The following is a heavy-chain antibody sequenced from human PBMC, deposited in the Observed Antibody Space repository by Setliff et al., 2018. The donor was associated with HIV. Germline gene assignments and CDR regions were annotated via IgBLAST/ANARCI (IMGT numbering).Heavy chain of an antibody. D-gene: IGHD2-21*02. Sequence: SETLSLTCTVSGGSISSGSYYWNWIRQSPGKGLEWIVEVNHNGNINYNPSLKSRVTVSVDTSKTQYSLKMISVTAADTAMYYCAISIVGVTSEMYWAQGTLVTVSS. CDR3: AISIVGVTSEMY. V-gene: IGHV4-39*07. CDR1: GGSISSGSYY. J-gene: IGHJ4*02. CDR2: VNHNGNI.